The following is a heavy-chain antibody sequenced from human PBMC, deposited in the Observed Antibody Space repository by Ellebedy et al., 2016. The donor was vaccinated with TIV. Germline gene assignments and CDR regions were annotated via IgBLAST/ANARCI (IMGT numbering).Heavy chain of an antibody. J-gene: IGHJ4*02. CDR3: NLDYYDSSGYEGGY. D-gene: IGHD3-22*01. Sequence: PSETLSLTCAVSGGSISSSNWWSWVRQPPGKGLEWVSYISSSSSTIYYADSVKGRFTISRDNAKNSLYLQMNSLRAEDTAVYYCNLDYYDSSGYEGGYWGQGTLVTVSS. V-gene: IGHV3-48*01. CDR1: GGSISSSN. CDR2: ISSSSSTI.